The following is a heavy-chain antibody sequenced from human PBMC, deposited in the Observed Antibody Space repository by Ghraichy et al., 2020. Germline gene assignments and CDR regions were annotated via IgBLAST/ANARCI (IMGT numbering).Heavy chain of an antibody. J-gene: IGHJ6*03. D-gene: IGHD4-17*01. CDR3: ARVPNSRPDYGDLSYYYYMDV. CDR1: GYTFTSYG. CDR2: ISAYNGNT. V-gene: IGHV1-18*01. Sequence: ASVKVSCKASGYTFTSYGISWVRQAPGQGLEWMGWISAYNGNTNYAQKLQGRVTMTTDTSTSTAYMELRSLRSDDTAVYYCARVPNSRPDYGDLSYYYYMDVWGKGTTVTVSS.